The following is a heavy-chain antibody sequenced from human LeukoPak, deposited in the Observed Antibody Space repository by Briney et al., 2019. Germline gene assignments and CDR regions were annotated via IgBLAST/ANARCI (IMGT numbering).Heavy chain of an antibody. CDR2: ISNDGSNK. D-gene: IGHD6-19*01. CDR3: ARDLGLGRGWYGGDY. CDR1: GFTFSSYA. Sequence: GGSLRLSCAASGFTFSSYAMSWVRQAPGKGLEWVAIISNDGSNKYYADSVKGRFTLSRDNSKYMVYLQMNSLRGEDTAVYYCARDLGLGRGWYGGDYWGQGTLVTVSS. J-gene: IGHJ4*02. V-gene: IGHV3-30-3*01.